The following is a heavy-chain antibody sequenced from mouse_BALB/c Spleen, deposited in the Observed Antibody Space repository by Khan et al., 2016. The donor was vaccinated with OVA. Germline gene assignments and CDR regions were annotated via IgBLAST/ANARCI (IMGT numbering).Heavy chain of an antibody. CDR3: AREIYYSGSSYGNPQDYFDY. V-gene: IGHV2-9*02. D-gene: IGHD1-1*01. CDR1: GFSLTSYS. J-gene: IGHJ2*01. CDR2: IWAGGST. Sequence: QVQLKQSGPGLVEPSQSLSITCTVSGFSLTSYSVHWVRQPPGKGLEWLGVIWAGGSTNYNSALMSRLSINKDNSKSQVFLKMNSLQSDDTAMYYCAREIYYSGSSYGNPQDYFDYWGQGTTLTVSS.